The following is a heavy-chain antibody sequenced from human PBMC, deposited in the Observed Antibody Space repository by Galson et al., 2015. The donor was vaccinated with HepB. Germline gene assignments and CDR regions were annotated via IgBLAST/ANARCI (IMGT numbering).Heavy chain of an antibody. Sequence: WGWIRQPPGKGLEWIGSIHYSGSSYYNLSLKSRVTMSVDTSKSQVSLRLSSVTAADTAVYYCARQGPISMVRGVTSYYFDYWGQGALVTVSS. D-gene: IGHD3-10*01. CDR3: ARQGPISMVRGVTSYYFDY. CDR2: IHYSGSS. V-gene: IGHV4-39*01. J-gene: IGHJ4*02.